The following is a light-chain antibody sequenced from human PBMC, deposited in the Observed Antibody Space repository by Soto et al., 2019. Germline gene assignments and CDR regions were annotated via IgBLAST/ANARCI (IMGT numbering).Light chain of an antibody. Sequence: DIEMVQSPSALSASVGDTVTITCRASQKSSPWLAWYQQKPGEAPKLLIYDASALPRGVPSRFSGSGSGTEFTLTISSLQPDDFATYYCQHYNSYSEAFGQGTKV. CDR1: QKSSPW. CDR3: QHYNSYSEA. CDR2: DAS. J-gene: IGKJ1*01. V-gene: IGKV1-5*01.